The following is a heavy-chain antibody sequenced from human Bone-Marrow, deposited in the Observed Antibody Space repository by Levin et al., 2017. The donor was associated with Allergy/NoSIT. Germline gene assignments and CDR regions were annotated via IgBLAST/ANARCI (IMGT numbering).Heavy chain of an antibody. J-gene: IGHJ4*02. D-gene: IGHD2-2*02. CDR1: GFTFSSYA. V-gene: IGHV3-23*01. CDR2: ISGSGGTT. CDR3: AKDRCRNTSCYNLDY. Sequence: GGSLRLSCAVSGFTFSSYAMNWIRQAPGTGLEWVSAISGSGGTTYYADSVKGRFTISRDNSKNTLYLQMNSLRAEDTAVYYCAKDRCRNTSCYNLDYWGQGTLVTVSS.